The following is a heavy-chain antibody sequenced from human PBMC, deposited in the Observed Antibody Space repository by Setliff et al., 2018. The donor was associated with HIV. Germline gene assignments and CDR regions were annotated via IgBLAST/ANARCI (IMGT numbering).Heavy chain of an antibody. Sequence: PSETLSLTCTVSGGSIGSGSHYWSWIRQPAGKGLEWIGHIYTTGSTNYNPSLKSRVTISADTSNNQFSLRLTSMTAVDTAVYYCAKTSVGATGLYAFDIWGQGTMVTVSS. CDR1: GGSIGSGSHY. CDR3: AKTSVGATGLYAFDI. D-gene: IGHD1-26*01. V-gene: IGHV4-61*09. J-gene: IGHJ3*02. CDR2: IYTTGST.